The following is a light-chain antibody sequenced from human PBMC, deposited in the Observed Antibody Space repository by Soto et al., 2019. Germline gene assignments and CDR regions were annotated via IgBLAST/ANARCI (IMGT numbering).Light chain of an antibody. J-gene: IGLJ1*01. V-gene: IGLV2-14*01. CDR2: EAT. Sequence: QSALTQPASVSGSPGQSVTISCTGTSSDVGGYNYVSWYQLHPGKAPKLILYEATNRPSGVSDRFSGSKSGNTASLTISGLQAEDEADYYCSSYSSSTAYVFGTGTRSPS. CDR1: SSDVGGYNY. CDR3: SSYSSSTAYV.